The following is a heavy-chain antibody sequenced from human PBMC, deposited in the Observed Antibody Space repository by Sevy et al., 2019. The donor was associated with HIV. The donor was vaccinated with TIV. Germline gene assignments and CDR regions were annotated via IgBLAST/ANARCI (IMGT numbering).Heavy chain of an antibody. CDR3: ARAVEDYSDSSAWDWYFDL. D-gene: IGHD3-22*01. V-gene: IGHV3-66*01. Sequence: GGSLRLSCVASGFSFSSYGMHWVRQAPGKGLEWVSGIFSGGNTHFADSVKGRFTISRDNSKNTLYLQMNSLSAEDTAVYYCARAVEDYSDSSAWDWYFDLWGRGTLVTVSS. CDR2: IFSGGNT. CDR1: GFSFSSYG. J-gene: IGHJ2*01.